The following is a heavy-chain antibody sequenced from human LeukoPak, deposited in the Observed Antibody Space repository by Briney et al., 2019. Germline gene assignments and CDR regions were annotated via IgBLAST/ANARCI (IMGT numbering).Heavy chain of an antibody. Sequence: ASVKVSCKASGYTCTSYAMHWVRQAPGQRLEWMGWINAGNGNTKYSQKFQGRVTITRDTSASTAYMELSSLRSEDTAVYYCARELGWYDSSGYHAFDIWGQGTMVTVSS. J-gene: IGHJ3*02. CDR2: INAGNGNT. CDR1: GYTCTSYA. CDR3: ARELGWYDSSGYHAFDI. V-gene: IGHV1-3*01. D-gene: IGHD3-22*01.